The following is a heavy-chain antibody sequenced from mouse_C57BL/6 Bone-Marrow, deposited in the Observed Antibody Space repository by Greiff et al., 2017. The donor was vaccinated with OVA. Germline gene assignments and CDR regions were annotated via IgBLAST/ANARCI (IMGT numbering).Heavy chain of an antibody. Sequence: QVQLQQSGAELVKPGASVKISCKASGYTFTDYYINWVKQRPGQGLEWIGKIGPGSGSTYYNEKFKGKATLTADKSSSTAYMQRSSLTSEDSAVYFGAREGRYYSNEGWGQGTPLTVSS. J-gene: IGHJ2*01. V-gene: IGHV1-77*01. CDR2: IGPGSGST. CDR1: GYTFTDYY. D-gene: IGHD2-5*01. CDR3: AREGRYYSNEG.